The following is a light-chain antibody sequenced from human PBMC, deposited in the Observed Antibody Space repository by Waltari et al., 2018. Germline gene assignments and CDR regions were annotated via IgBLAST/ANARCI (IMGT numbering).Light chain of an antibody. CDR1: NIETKS. J-gene: IGLJ3*02. CDR3: MVWDCSSDPPWV. CDR2: YDS. Sequence: SYVLTQPPSMSVPLGETASISCGGYNIETKSVHWYQQRPGQAPVLVMYYDSDRPSGSPVRFAGSNNWDTAPLTISRIEAGTEADFYCMVWDCSSDPPWVFGGGNKRPLL. V-gene: IGLV3-21*04.